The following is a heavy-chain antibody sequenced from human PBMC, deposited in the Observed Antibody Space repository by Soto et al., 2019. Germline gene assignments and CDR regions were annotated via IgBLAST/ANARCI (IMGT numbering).Heavy chain of an antibody. CDR3: VRVRAGSRAFPHNPFDH. CDR1: GFSFSVYY. CDR2: IDRNGDFV. V-gene: IGHV3-11*01. Sequence: QVQLVESGGGLVKPGGSLRLSCAASGFSFSVYYMAWVRQAPGSGLEWISSIDRNGDFVYYADSVKGRFIISRDYAKSSLYLKMDSLRDEATAVYYWVRVRAGSRAFPHNPFDHWGQGTMGTVAS. D-gene: IGHD6-19*01. J-gene: IGHJ4*02.